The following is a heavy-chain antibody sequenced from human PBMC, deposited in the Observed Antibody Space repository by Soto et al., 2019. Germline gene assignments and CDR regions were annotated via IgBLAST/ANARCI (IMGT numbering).Heavy chain of an antibody. CDR1: AETFSIYY. V-gene: IGHV1-46*01. D-gene: IGHD1-26*01. CDR3: AAVVTEPFDY. Sequence: GASVNVSCKAPAETFSIYYIQWLRQAPGHGLEWMGIINPNGGSTRFAQTFQERVTITRDMSTSTAYMELSSLRSEDTAVYYCAAVVTEPFDYWGQGTLVTVSS. J-gene: IGHJ4*02. CDR2: INPNGGST.